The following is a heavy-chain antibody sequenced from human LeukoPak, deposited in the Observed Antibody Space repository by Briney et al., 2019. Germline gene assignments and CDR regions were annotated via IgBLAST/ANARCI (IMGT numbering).Heavy chain of an antibody. Sequence: SETLSLTCAVSGYSISSGYYWGWIRQPPGKGLEWIGSIYYSGSTYYNPSLKSRVTISVDTSKNQFSLKLSSVTAADTAVYYCGRFDYWGQGTLVTVSS. CDR1: GYSISSGYY. CDR3: GRFDY. V-gene: IGHV4-38-2*01. CDR2: IYYSGST. J-gene: IGHJ4*02.